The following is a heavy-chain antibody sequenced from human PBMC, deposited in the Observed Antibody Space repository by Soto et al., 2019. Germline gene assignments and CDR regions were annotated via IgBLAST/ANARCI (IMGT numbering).Heavy chain of an antibody. CDR1: GFTFSSYG. J-gene: IGHJ6*02. CDR2: IWYDGSNK. D-gene: IGHD3-10*01. Sequence: QVQLVESGGGVVQPGRSLRLSCAASGFTFSSYGMHWVRQAPGKGLEWVAVIWYDGSNKYYADSVKGRFTISRDNSKNTLYLQRNSLRAEDTAVYYCARGGFGELLIPGYYGMDVWGQGTTVTVSS. V-gene: IGHV3-33*01. CDR3: ARGGFGELLIPGYYGMDV.